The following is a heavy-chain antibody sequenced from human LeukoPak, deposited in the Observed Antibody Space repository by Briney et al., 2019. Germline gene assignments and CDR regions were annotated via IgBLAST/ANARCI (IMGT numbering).Heavy chain of an antibody. Sequence: SETLSLTCAVSGGSISSGTYSWSWVRQPPGKGLKWIGYIYHSGSTYYNPSLKSRVTISVDRSKNQFSLKLSSVTAADTAVYYCVRNFDSYNAFDIWGQGTMVTVSS. CDR2: IYHSGST. CDR3: VRNFDSYNAFDI. D-gene: IGHD3-22*01. J-gene: IGHJ3*02. V-gene: IGHV4-30-2*01. CDR1: GGSISSGTYS.